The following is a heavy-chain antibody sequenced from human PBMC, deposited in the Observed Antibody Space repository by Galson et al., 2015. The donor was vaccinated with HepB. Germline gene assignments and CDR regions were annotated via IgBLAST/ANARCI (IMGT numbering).Heavy chain of an antibody. J-gene: IGHJ6*02. CDR1: GYTFTSYD. CDR2: MNPNSGNT. Sequence: SVKVSCKASGYTFTSYDINWVRQATGQGLEWVGWMNPNSGNTGYAQKFQGRVTMTRNTSISTAYMELSSLRSEDTAVYYCARGPAALLWLESYGMDVWGQGTTVTVSS. D-gene: IGHD3-10*01. V-gene: IGHV1-8*01. CDR3: ARGPAALLWLESYGMDV.